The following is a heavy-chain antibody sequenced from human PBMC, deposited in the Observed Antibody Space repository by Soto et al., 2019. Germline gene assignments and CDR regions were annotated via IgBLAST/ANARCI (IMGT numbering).Heavy chain of an antibody. CDR1: GGSISSSSYY. D-gene: IGHD5-12*01. V-gene: IGHV4-39*01. CDR2: IYYSGST. Sequence: PSETLSLTCTVSGGSISSSSYYWGWIRQPPGKGLVWIGSIYYSGSTYYNPSLKSRVTISVDTSKNQFSLKLSSVTAADTAVYYCASRYSGYDIYYFDYWGQGTLVTVSS. J-gene: IGHJ4*02. CDR3: ASRYSGYDIYYFDY.